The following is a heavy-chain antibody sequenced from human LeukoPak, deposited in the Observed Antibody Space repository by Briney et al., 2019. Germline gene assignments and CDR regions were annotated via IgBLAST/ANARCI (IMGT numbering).Heavy chain of an antibody. Sequence: ETLSLTCAVSGASISSSTYSWGWIRQPPGKGLEWIGSIYYSGSTYYNPSLKSRVTISVDTSNNQFSLKLRSVTAADTAVYYCARATGNTDYWGQGTLVTVSS. CDR2: IYYSGST. V-gene: IGHV4-39*01. CDR1: GASISSSTYS. J-gene: IGHJ4*02. D-gene: IGHD1-26*01. CDR3: ARATGNTDY.